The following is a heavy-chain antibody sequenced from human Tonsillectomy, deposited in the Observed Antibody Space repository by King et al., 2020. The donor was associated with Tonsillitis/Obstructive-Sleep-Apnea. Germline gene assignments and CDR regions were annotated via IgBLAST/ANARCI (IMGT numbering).Heavy chain of an antibody. CDR1: GGSISSYY. CDR2: IYYSGST. J-gene: IGHJ5*02. D-gene: IGHD3-3*01. CDR3: ARSPPRDDFWSGYFTIRNWFDP. V-gene: IGHV4-59*01. Sequence: VQLQESGPGLVKPSETLSLTCTVSGGSISSYYWTWIRQPPGKGLEWIGYIYYSGSTNYNPSLQSRVTMSVDTSKNQFSLNMSSVTAADTAVYYCARSPPRDDFWSGYFTIRNWFDPWGQGTLVTVSS.